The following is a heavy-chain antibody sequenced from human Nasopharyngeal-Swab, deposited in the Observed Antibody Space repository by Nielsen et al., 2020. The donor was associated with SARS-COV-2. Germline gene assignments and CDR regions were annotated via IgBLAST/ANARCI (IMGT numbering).Heavy chain of an antibody. CDR3: ARDLRHYDFWGGYYTGIYFQH. CDR2: IKQDGSEK. D-gene: IGHD3-3*01. V-gene: IGHV3-7*03. J-gene: IGHJ1*01. Sequence: RQPPGTAPPRVPNIKQDGSEKYYVDSVKGRFTISRDNAKNSPYLQMNSLRAEDTGVYYCARDLRHYDFWGGYYTGIYFQHWGQGTLVTVSS.